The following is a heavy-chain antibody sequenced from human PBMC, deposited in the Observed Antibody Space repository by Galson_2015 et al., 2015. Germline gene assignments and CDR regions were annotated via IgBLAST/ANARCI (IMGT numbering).Heavy chain of an antibody. CDR2: IWYDGSNK. J-gene: IGHJ6*01. CDR1: GFTFSSYG. CDR3: ARDSDIVVVPAAIYYYGMDV. D-gene: IGHD2-2*01. Sequence: SLRLSCAASGFTFSSYGMHWVRQAPGKGLEWVAVIWYDGSNKYYADSVKGRFTISRDNSKNTLYLQMNSLRAEDTAVYYCARDSDIVVVPAAIYYYGMDV. V-gene: IGHV3-33*01.